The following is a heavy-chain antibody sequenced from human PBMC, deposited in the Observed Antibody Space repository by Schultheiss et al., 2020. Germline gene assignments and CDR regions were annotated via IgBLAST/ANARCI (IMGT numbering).Heavy chain of an antibody. V-gene: IGHV4-34*01. Sequence: SETLSLTCAVYGGSFSGYYWGWIRQPPGKGLEWIGSIYYSGSTYYNPSLKSRVTISVDTSKNQFSLKLSSVTAADTAVYYCAGGPARIAARKTYYYYGMDVWGQVTTVNGYS. D-gene: IGHD6-6*01. J-gene: IGHJ6*02. CDR3: AGGPARIAARKTYYYYGMDV. CDR2: IYYSGST. CDR1: GGSFSGYY.